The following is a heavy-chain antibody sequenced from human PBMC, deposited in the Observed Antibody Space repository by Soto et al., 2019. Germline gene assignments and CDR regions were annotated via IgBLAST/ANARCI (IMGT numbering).Heavy chain of an antibody. CDR3: TRGRSVIANDDFEY. D-gene: IGHD2-21*01. J-gene: IGHJ4*02. CDR2: MSFDGNRK. Sequence: QVQLVESGGGVVQPGTSLRLSCAASGFAISSYSMHWVRQAPGKGLEWVAAMSFDGNRKYFADSVKGRFMISRDTSKNTWSLEMESLGADDSALYHCTRGRSVIANDDFEYWGQGTQVTVSS. CDR1: GFAISSYS. V-gene: IGHV3-30-3*01.